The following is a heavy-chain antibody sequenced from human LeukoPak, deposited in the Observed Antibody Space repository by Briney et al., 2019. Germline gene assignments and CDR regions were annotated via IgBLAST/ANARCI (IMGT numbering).Heavy chain of an antibody. CDR1: GFTFRSYG. D-gene: IGHD3-10*02. CDR2: ISSSGSTI. Sequence: EGSLRLSCAASGFTFRSYGMHWVRQAPGKGLEWVSYISSSGSTIYYADSVKGRFTISRDNAKNSLYLQMNSLRAEDTAVYYCAELGITMIGGVWGKGTTVTISS. V-gene: IGHV3-48*03. CDR3: AELGITMIGGV. J-gene: IGHJ6*04.